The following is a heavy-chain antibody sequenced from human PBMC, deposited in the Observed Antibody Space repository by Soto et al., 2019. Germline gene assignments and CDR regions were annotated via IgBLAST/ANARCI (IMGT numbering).Heavy chain of an antibody. CDR3: AKDPGLATISTFDY. CDR1: GFTFSSYA. CDR2: MSGTGDST. J-gene: IGHJ4*02. Sequence: EVQLLESGGGLVQPGGSLRLSCAASGFTFSSYALSWVRQAPGEGLEWVSAMSGTGDSTYYADSVRGRFTISRDNSKNTLFLQMSSLRAEDTAVYYCAKDPGLATISTFDYWGQGTLVTVSS. D-gene: IGHD2-2*02. V-gene: IGHV3-23*01.